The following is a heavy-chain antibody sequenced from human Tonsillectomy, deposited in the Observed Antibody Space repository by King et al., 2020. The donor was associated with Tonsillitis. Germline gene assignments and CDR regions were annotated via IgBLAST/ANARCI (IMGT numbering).Heavy chain of an antibody. V-gene: IGHV3-30*18. J-gene: IGHJ4*02. CDR3: AKARPGSSWYGGDY. D-gene: IGHD6-13*01. Sequence: VQLVESGGSVVQPGRSLRLSCAASGFTFSSYGMHWVRQAPGKGLEWVAVISYEGDNNYYADSVKGRFTISRDNSKNTLYLQMDNLRAEDTAVYYCAKARPGSSWYGGDYWGQGTLAT. CDR1: GFTFSSYG. CDR2: ISYEGDNN.